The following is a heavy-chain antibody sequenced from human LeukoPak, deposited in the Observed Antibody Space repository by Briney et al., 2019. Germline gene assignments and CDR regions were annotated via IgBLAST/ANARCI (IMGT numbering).Heavy chain of an antibody. V-gene: IGHV4-39*07. CDR1: GGSISSSSYY. J-gene: IGHJ3*02. CDR2: IYYSGST. CDR3: ARAKRWENDAFDI. Sequence: PSETLSLTCTVSGGSISSSSYYWGWIRQPPGKGLEWIGSIYYSGSTYYNPSLKSRVTMSVDTSTNQLSLKLNSVTAADTAVYYCARAKRWENDAFDIWGQGTLVTVAS. D-gene: IGHD1-26*01.